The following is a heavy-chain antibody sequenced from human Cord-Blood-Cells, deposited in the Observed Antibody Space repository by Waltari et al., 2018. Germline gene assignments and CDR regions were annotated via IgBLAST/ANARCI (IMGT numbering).Heavy chain of an antibody. D-gene: IGHD5-18*01. CDR3: ARGRFDGYSYYCDY. J-gene: IGHJ4*02. Sequence: QVQLQQWGAGLLKPSETLSLTCAVYGGSFSGYYWSWIRQPPGKGLGWIGEINHSGSTNYNPSLKSRVTISVDTSKNQFSLKLGSVTAADTAVYYCARGRFDGYSYYCDYWGQGTLVTVSS. CDR1: GGSFSGYY. V-gene: IGHV4-34*01. CDR2: INHSGST.